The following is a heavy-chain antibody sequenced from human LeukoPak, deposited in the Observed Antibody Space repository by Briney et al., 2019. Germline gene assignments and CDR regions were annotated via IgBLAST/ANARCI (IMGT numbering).Heavy chain of an antibody. CDR3: ARGGVGIAVAPNYYYGMDV. CDR2: IGTAGDT. D-gene: IGHD6-19*01. J-gene: IGHJ6*02. CDR1: GFTFSSYD. V-gene: IGHV3-13*01. Sequence: GGSLRLSCAASGFTFSSYDMHWVRQATGKGLEWVSAIGTAGDTYYPGSVKGRFTISRENAKNSLYLQMNSLRAGDTAVYYCARGGVGIAVAPNYYYGMDVWGQGTTVTVSS.